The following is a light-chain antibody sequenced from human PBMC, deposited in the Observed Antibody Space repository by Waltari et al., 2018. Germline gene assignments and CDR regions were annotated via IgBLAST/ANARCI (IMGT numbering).Light chain of an antibody. Sequence: EIVLTQSPATLSLSPGERANLSCRASQSVTSYLGWYQQKPGQAPRLLIYDASNRATGIPARFSGSGSGTDFTLTISSLEPEDFAVYYCQQRSTWPPTFGQGTKVEIK. CDR2: DAS. V-gene: IGKV3-11*01. CDR3: QQRSTWPPT. CDR1: QSVTSY. J-gene: IGKJ1*01.